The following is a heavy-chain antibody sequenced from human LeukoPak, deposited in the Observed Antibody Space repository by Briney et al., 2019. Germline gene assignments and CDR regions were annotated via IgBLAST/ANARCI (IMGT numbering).Heavy chain of an antibody. CDR2: INHSGST. J-gene: IGHJ4*02. CDR3: ARGRGPAAISLSYSSSPSGHFDY. D-gene: IGHD2-2*01. V-gene: IGHV4-34*01. Sequence: KPSETLSLTCAVYGGSFSGYYWSWIRQPPGKGLEWIGEINHSGSTNYNPSLKSRVTISVDTSKNQFSLKLSSVTAADTAVYYCARGRGPAAISLSYSSSPSGHFDYWGQGTLVTVSS. CDR1: GGSFSGYY.